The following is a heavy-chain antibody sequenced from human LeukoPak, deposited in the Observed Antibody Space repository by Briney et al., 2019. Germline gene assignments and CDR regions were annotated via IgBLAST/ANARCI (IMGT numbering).Heavy chain of an antibody. CDR1: GGSISSGDYY. Sequence: SQTLSLTCTVSGGSISSGDYYWSWIRQPPGKGLEWIGEINHSGSTNYNPSLKSRVTISVDTSKNQFSLKLSSVTAADTAVYYCASRRYSSSWYINYWGQGTLVTVSS. D-gene: IGHD6-13*01. J-gene: IGHJ4*02. CDR2: INHSGST. V-gene: IGHV4-30-4*08. CDR3: ASRRYSSSWYINY.